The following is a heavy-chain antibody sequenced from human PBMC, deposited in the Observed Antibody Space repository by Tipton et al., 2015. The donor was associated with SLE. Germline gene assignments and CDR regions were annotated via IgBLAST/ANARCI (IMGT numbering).Heavy chain of an antibody. V-gene: IGHV1-69*01. Sequence: QLVQSGPEVKKPGSSVKVSCKASEGTFKNHAVTWVRQAPGQGLEWMGGIIPSFQSANYAQKFQGRVTITADESTSTAFMELRSLRSEDTAVYYCAREEIGGRRFDPWGQGTLVTVSS. D-gene: IGHD2-15*01. CDR2: IIPSFQSA. J-gene: IGHJ5*02. CDR1: EGTFKNHA. CDR3: AREEIGGRRFDP.